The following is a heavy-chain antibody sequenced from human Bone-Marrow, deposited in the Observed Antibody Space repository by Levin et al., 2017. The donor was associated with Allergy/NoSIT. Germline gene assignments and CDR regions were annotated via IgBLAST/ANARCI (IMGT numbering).Heavy chain of an antibody. Sequence: ASVKVSCRVSGSGYTLTQLSIHWVRQAPGKGLQWMGGFDPEDDKAIYAQMFQGRVSMTEDTSADTAYLDLSSLRSDDTAVYFCATAFGGNFSLHEYFHHWGQGTLVTVSS. J-gene: IGHJ1*01. V-gene: IGHV1-24*01. CDR1: GSGYTLTQLS. D-gene: IGHD3-10*01. CDR3: ATAFGGNFSLHEYFHH. CDR2: FDPEDDKA.